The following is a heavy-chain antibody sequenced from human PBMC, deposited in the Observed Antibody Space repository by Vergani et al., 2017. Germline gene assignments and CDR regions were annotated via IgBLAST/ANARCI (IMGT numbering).Heavy chain of an antibody. CDR2: FYTGGGT. J-gene: IGHJ4*02. D-gene: IGHD2-2*01. V-gene: IGHV4-61*02. CDR3: ARQPLGYCSSTSCPPFDY. Sequence: QVQLQESGPGLVRPSQTLSLTCTVSGGSISSGSYYWSWFRQPAGKGLEWIGRFYTGGGTSYNPSLKSRVTISVDTSKNQFSLQLSSVTAADTAVYYCARQPLGYCSSTSCPPFDYWGQGTLVTVSS. CDR1: GGSISSGSYY.